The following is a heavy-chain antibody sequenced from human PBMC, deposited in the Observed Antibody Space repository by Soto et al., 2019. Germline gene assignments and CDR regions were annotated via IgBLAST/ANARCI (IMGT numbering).Heavy chain of an antibody. Sequence: GGSLRLSCAASGFTFSSYAMHWVRQAPGKGLEWVAVISYDGSNKYYADSVKGRFTIPRDNSKNTLYLQMNSLRAEETAVYYCARGYCSGGSCYSLLGYYGMDVWGQGTTVTVSS. CDR1: GFTFSSYA. CDR2: ISYDGSNK. J-gene: IGHJ6*02. V-gene: IGHV3-30-3*01. D-gene: IGHD2-15*01. CDR3: ARGYCSGGSCYSLLGYYGMDV.